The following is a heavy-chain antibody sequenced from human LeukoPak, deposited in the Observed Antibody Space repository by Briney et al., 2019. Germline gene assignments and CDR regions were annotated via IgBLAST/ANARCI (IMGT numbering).Heavy chain of an antibody. Sequence: SQTLSLTFAISGDSVSTNGAAWNWIRRSPSRGLEWLGSTYYRSKWYNDYAVSVKSRITINPDTSKNQFSLLLNSVTPEDTAVYYCARGGTGYCSTTNCYFNSWGQGTLVTVSS. D-gene: IGHD2-2*01. CDR3: ARGGTGYCSTTNCYFNS. CDR1: GDSVSTNGAA. CDR2: TYYRSKWYN. J-gene: IGHJ4*02. V-gene: IGHV6-1*01.